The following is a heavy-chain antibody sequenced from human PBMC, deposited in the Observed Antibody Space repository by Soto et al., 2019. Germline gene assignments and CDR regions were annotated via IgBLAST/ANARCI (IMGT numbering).Heavy chain of an antibody. Sequence: SETLSLTCTVSGDSVTSVSHYWGWIRQPPGKGLESIANIYYDGNTYYNPSLKGRVTISLDTSKNQFSLRLNSVTAADTAVYYCARSSIKPQVFMYPFDSWSQGTLVTVSS. V-gene: IGHV4-39*01. CDR3: ARSSIKPQVFMYPFDS. D-gene: IGHD3-3*01. CDR2: IYYDGNT. CDR1: GDSVTSVSHY. J-gene: IGHJ4*02.